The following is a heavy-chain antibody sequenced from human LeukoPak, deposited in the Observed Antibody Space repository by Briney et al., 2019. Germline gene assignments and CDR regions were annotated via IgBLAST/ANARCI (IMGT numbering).Heavy chain of an antibody. CDR3: AKASEGLYYFDY. D-gene: IGHD3-16*01. CDR1: GFTFSSYS. CDR2: ISGSGGST. Sequence: GGSLRLSCAASGFTFSSYSMNWVRQAPGKGLEWVSAISGSGGSTYYADSVKGRFTISRDNSKNTLYLQMNSLRAEDTAVYYCAKASEGLYYFDYWGQGTLVTVSS. V-gene: IGHV3-23*01. J-gene: IGHJ4*02.